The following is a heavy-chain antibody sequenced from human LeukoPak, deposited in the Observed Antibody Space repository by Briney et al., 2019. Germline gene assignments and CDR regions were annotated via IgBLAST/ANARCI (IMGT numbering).Heavy chain of an antibody. CDR3: ARPIAARYYSDC. D-gene: IGHD6-6*01. Sequence: PSDTLSLTCTVSGGSISSYYWSWIRQPPGKGLEWIGYIYYSGSTNYNPSLKSRVTISVDTSKNQFSLKLSSVTAAGTAVYTCARPIAARYYSDCWGQRTLVTVSS. J-gene: IGHJ4*02. V-gene: IGHV4-59*07. CDR1: GGSISSYY. CDR2: IYYSGST.